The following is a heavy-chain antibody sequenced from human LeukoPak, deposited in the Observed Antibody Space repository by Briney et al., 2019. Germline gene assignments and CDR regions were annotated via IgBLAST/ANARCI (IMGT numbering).Heavy chain of an antibody. CDR3: ASDYYGSGSPHFMDV. D-gene: IGHD3-10*01. J-gene: IGHJ6*02. V-gene: IGHV4-39*01. CDR2: MYYSGST. Sequence: SETLPLTCTVSGGSISSSSYYWGWIRQPPGKGLEWIGSMYYSGSTYYNPSLKSRVTISVDTSKNQFSPKLSSVTAADTAVFYCASDYYGSGSPHFMDVWGQGTTVTVSS. CDR1: GGSISSSSYY.